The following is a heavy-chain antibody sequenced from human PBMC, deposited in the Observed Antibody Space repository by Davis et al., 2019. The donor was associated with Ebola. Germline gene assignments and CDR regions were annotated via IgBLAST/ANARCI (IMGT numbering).Heavy chain of an antibody. V-gene: IGHV3-30*02. J-gene: IGHJ4*02. CDR2: IRHDGSNK. D-gene: IGHD5-18*01. CDR3: ARDRGYNYGLPDY. CDR1: GFIFSYYG. Sequence: GESLKISCAASGFIFSYYGMHWVRQAPGKGLEWVAFIRHDGSNKHYADSVKGRFTISRDNSKNTLYLQMNSLRAEDTAVYYCARDRGYNYGLPDYWGQGTLVTVSS.